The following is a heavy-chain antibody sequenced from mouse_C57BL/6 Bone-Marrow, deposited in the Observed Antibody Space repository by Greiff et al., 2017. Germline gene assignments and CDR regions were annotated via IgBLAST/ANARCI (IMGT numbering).Heavy chain of an antibody. CDR3: ASSVPRAY. J-gene: IGHJ3*01. CDR1: GYSITSGYY. V-gene: IGHV3-6*01. CDR2: ISYDGSN. D-gene: IGHD1-1*01. Sequence: EVKLMESGPGLVKPSQSLSLTCSVTGYSITSGYYWNWIRQFPGNKLEWMGYISYDGSNNYNPSLKNRISITRDTSKNQFFLKLNSVTTEDTATYYCASSVPRAYWGQGTLVTVSA.